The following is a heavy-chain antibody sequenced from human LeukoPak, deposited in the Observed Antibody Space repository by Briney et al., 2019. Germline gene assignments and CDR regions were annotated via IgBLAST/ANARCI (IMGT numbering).Heavy chain of an antibody. Sequence: SETLSLTRTVSGYSISSGYYWGWIRQPPGKGLEWIGSIYHSGSTYYNPSLKSRVTISVDTSKNQFSLKLSSVTAADTAVYYCARDLILWFGELLWYFDYWGQGTLVTVSS. V-gene: IGHV4-38-2*02. CDR3: ARDLILWFGELLWYFDY. CDR1: GYSISSGYY. D-gene: IGHD3-10*01. J-gene: IGHJ4*02. CDR2: IYHSGST.